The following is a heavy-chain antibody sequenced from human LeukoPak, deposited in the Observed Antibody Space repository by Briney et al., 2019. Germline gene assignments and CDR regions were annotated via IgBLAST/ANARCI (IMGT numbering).Heavy chain of an antibody. CDR2: IKTKSKTDRGTT. Sequence: GGSLRLSCVASGFTFKNAWMSWVRQAPGKGPEWVGRIKTKSKTDRGTTDYAAPVRGRFSISRDDSKNTLYLQMNSLESDDTGVYYCTTDDSGVGNDWGQGTLVTVSS. CDR3: TTDDSGVGND. D-gene: IGHD2-21*02. J-gene: IGHJ4*02. V-gene: IGHV3-15*01. CDR1: GFTFKNAW.